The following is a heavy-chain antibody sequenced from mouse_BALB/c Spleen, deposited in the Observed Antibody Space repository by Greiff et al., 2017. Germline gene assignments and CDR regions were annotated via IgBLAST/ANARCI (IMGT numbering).Heavy chain of an antibody. CDR1: GFTFSDYY. CDR3: ARDEDYYDGFAY. J-gene: IGHJ3*01. Sequence: DVMLVESGRGLVKPGGSLKLSCAASGFTFSDYYMYWVRQTPEKRLEWVATISDGGSYTYYPDSVKGRFTISRDNAKNNLYLQMSSLKSEDTAMYYCARDEDYYDGFAYWGQGTLVTVSA. D-gene: IGHD1-1*01. V-gene: IGHV5-4*02. CDR2: ISDGGSYT.